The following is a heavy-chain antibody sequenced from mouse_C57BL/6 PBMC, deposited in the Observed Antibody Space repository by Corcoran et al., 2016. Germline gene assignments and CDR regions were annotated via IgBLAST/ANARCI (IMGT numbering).Heavy chain of an antibody. D-gene: IGHD1-1*01. V-gene: IGHV1-26*01. J-gene: IGHJ4*01. CDR3: ARSGITSVVATHWYAMDD. CDR1: GYTFTDYY. CDR2: INPNNGGT. Sequence: EVQLQQSGPELVKPGASVKISCKASGYTFTDYYMNWVKQSHGKSLEWIGDINPNNGGTSYNQKFKGKATLTVDNSSSTAYMELRSLTSEVSAVYYCARSGITSVVATHWYAMDDWGQGTSVTVSS.